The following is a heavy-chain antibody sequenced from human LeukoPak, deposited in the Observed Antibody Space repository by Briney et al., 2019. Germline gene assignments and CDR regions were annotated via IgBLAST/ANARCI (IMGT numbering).Heavy chain of an antibody. Sequence: ASVKVSCKASGGTFNSYAISWVPQAPGQGLEWMGGIIPIFGTANYAQKFQGRVTITADESTSTAYMELSSLRSEDTAVYYFARADCSSTSFYLNPPYYYFGMDGWGKGRTVTASS. CDR1: GGTFNSYA. V-gene: IGHV1-69*13. CDR3: ARADCSSTSFYLNPPYYYFGMDG. CDR2: IIPIFGTA. D-gene: IGHD2-2*01. J-gene: IGHJ6*01.